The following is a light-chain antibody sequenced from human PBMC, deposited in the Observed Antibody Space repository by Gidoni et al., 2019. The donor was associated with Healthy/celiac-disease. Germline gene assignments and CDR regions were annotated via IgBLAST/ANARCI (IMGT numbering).Light chain of an antibody. Sequence: ETVLTQSPGTLSLSPGERATLSCRPSQSVISSYLAWYQQKPGQAPMLLIYGASSRATGIPDRFSGSGSGTDFTLTISSLEPEDFAMYYCQQYGSSPYTFGQGTKLEIK. CDR1: QSVISSY. J-gene: IGKJ2*01. V-gene: IGKV3-20*01. CDR3: QQYGSSPYT. CDR2: GAS.